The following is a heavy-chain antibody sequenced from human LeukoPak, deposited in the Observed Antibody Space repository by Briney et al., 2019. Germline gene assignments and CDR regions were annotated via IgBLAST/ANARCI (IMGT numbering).Heavy chain of an antibody. CDR2: INHSEAT. V-gene: IGHV4-34*01. Sequence: SETLSLTCAVYGGSFSGYYWSWIRQPPGKGLEWIGEINHSEATDYNPSFKSRATILVDTSKNRFSLKLSSVTAADTAVYYCAREAQYCSGGRCYGGYFQHWGQGTLVTVSS. J-gene: IGHJ1*01. D-gene: IGHD2-15*01. CDR3: AREAQYCSGGRCYGGYFQH. CDR1: GGSFSGYY.